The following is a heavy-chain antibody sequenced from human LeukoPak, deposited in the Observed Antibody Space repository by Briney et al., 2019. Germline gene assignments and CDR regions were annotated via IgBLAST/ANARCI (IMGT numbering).Heavy chain of an antibody. CDR2: ISPNGGTK. J-gene: IGHJ4*02. V-gene: IGHV3-48*03. D-gene: IGHD6-19*01. CDR3: SELAVASADS. CDR1: GFSFSDYE. Sequence: PGGSLRLSCAASGFSFSDYEMNWVRQSPAKGLEWVSNISPNGGTKYHAGSVKGRFTISRDNAKNSLYLQMNSLRAEDTGVYFCSELAVASADSWGQGTLVTVSS.